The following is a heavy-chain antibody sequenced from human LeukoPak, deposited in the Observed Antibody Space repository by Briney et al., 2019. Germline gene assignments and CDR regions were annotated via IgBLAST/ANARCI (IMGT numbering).Heavy chain of an antibody. V-gene: IGHV4-61*02. D-gene: IGHD3-22*01. Sequence: PSETLSLTCTVSGYSISSGYYWGWIRQPAGKGLEWIGRIYTSGSTNYNPSLKSRVTISVDTSKNQFSLKLSSVTAADTAVYYCARASFNYDSSGYWPVHDYWGQGTLVTVSS. CDR1: GYSISSGYY. CDR2: IYTSGST. J-gene: IGHJ4*02. CDR3: ARASFNYDSSGYWPVHDY.